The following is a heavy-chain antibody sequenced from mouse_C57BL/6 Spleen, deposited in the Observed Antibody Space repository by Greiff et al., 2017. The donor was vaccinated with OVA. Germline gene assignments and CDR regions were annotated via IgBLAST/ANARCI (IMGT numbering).Heavy chain of an antibody. D-gene: IGHD3-1*01. CDR1: GYTFTSYW. V-gene: IGHV1-59*01. Sequence: VKLQQPGAELVRPGTSVKLSCKASGYTFTSYWMHWVKQRPGQGLEWIGVIDPSDSYTNYNQKFKGKATLTVDTSSSTAYMQLSSLTSEDSAVYYCARVLGGGYWGQGTTLTVSS. CDR2: IDPSDSYT. J-gene: IGHJ2*01. CDR3: ARVLGGGY.